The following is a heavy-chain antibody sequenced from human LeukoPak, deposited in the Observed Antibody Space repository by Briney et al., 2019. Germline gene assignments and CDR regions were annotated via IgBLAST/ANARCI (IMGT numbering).Heavy chain of an antibody. V-gene: IGHV4-39*01. CDR3: ARRAPVGATTWDAFDI. Sequence: GSLRLSCAASGFTFSSYAMSWVRQAPGKGLEWIGSIYYSGSTYYNPSLKSRVTISVDTSKNQFSLKLSSVTAADTAVYYCARRAPVGATTWDAFDIWGQGTMVTVSS. J-gene: IGHJ3*02. CDR1: GFTFSSYA. D-gene: IGHD1-26*01. CDR2: IYYSGST.